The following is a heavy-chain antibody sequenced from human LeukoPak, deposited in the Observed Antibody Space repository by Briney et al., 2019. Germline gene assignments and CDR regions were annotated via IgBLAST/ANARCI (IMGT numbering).Heavy chain of an antibody. D-gene: IGHD1-26*01. J-gene: IGHJ5*02. Sequence: SETLSLTCTVSGASITDYYWSLIRQTPEMGLEYIGYIHISGKTYNNPSLKGRVTVSLDTSQNQFSLKLTSVTAADTAVYFCARHLGEGTYPMDRWGQGILVTVSS. CDR3: ARHLGEGTYPMDR. CDR2: IHISGKT. V-gene: IGHV4-59*08. CDR1: GASITDYY.